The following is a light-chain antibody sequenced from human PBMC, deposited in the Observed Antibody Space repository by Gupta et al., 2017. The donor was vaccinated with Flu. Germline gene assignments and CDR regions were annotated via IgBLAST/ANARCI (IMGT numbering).Light chain of an antibody. CDR1: KLGDKY. Sequence: SYELTQPPSVSVSPGQTASITCSGDKLGDKYACWYQQKPGQSPVLVIYQEYKRPAGIPERFSGSSSDNTATLTISGTQAMDEAVYYCQAEDSGTYVVFGGGTKLTVL. CDR3: QAEDSGTYVV. J-gene: IGLJ2*01. V-gene: IGLV3-1*01. CDR2: QEY.